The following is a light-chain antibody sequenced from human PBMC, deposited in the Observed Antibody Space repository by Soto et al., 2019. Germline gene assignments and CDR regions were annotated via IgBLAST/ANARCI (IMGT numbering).Light chain of an antibody. CDR2: AAS. Sequence: IQFTQSPSSLSASVADRVTIHCRASHGISSYLGWYQQKPGRAPKLLIYAASTLQSRVPSRFSGSGSGTEFTLTITSLQPEDFVTYYCQQLNFFPITFGQGTRLEIK. V-gene: IGKV1-9*01. J-gene: IGKJ5*01. CDR1: HGISSY. CDR3: QQLNFFPIT.